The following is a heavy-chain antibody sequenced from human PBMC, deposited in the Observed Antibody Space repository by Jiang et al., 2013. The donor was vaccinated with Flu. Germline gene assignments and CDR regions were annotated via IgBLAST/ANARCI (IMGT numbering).Heavy chain of an antibody. D-gene: IGHD5-18*01. CDR3: ARTQYTAMGYFDY. J-gene: IGHJ4*02. Sequence: AVISYDGSNKYYADSVKGRFTISRDNSKNTLYLQMNSLRAEDTAVYYCARTQYTAMGYFDYWGQGTLVTVSS. V-gene: IGHV3-30*01. CDR2: ISYDGSNK.